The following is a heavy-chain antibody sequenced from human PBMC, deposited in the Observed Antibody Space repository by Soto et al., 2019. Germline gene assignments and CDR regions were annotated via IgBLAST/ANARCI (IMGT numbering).Heavy chain of an antibody. CDR1: GFNFRTYG. CDR2: ISKDGSHS. D-gene: IGHD4-17*01. Sequence: QVQLVESGGGVVQPGRSLRLSCAASGFNFRTYGIHWVRQAPGKGLEWVALISKDGSHSYYARSVKGRFTTSRDNSQNKAFLQVNSLRADDTADYFCARGTDYADLGNAEYFHPWGQGTLVTVSS. J-gene: IGHJ1*01. CDR3: ARGTDYADLGNAEYFHP. V-gene: IGHV3-30*03.